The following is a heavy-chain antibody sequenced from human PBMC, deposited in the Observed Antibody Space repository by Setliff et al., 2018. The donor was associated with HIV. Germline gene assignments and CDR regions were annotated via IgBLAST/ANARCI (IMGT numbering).Heavy chain of an antibody. CDR3: AGRAYGPLEH. CDR1: NASFSDYY. V-gene: IGHV4-34*01. J-gene: IGHJ4*02. Sequence: PSETLSLTCAVYNASFSDYYRGWVRQAPGEGLEWIGEINQSGSTNYNSSLRSRVTMSINLSKNQFSLKLTSVTAADTAVYYCAGRAYGPLEHWGQGKQVTVSS. CDR2: INQSGST. D-gene: IGHD4-17*01.